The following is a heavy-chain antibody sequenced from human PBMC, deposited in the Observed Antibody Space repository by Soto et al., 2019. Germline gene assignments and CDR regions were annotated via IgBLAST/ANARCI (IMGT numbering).Heavy chain of an antibody. CDR3: ARERIAVAGTGGAFDI. Sequence: QVQLVQSGAEVKKPGSSVKVSCKASGGTFSSYAISWVRQAPGQGLEWMGGIIPIFSTANYAQKFQGRVTITADESTSTAYMELSSLRSEDTAVYYCARERIAVAGTGGAFDIWGQGTMVTVSS. V-gene: IGHV1-69*01. D-gene: IGHD6-19*01. CDR2: IIPIFSTA. J-gene: IGHJ3*02. CDR1: GGTFSSYA.